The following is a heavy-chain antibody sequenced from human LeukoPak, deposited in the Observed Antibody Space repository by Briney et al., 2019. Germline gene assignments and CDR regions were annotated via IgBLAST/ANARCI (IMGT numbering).Heavy chain of an antibody. J-gene: IGHJ5*02. CDR2: IYYSGST. Sequence: SETLSLTCTVSGGSTSSYYWSWIRQPPGKGLEWIGYIYYSGSTNYNPSLKSRVTISVDTSKNQFSLKLSSVTAADTAVYYCARGTDPRGQGTLVTVSS. CDR1: GGSTSSYY. V-gene: IGHV4-59*12. CDR3: ARGTDP.